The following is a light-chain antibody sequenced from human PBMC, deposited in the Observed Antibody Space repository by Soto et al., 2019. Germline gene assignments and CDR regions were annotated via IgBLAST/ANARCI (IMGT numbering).Light chain of an antibody. CDR2: EVS. Sequence: QSVLTQPASVSGSPGQSITISCTGTSSDVGGYNYVSWYQQHPGKAPKLMIYEVSNRPSGVSNRFSGSKSGNTASLTISGLQAEDEADYYCRSYTSSSTYVVGPGTKVTVL. J-gene: IGLJ1*01. CDR1: SSDVGGYNY. CDR3: RSYTSSSTYV. V-gene: IGLV2-14*01.